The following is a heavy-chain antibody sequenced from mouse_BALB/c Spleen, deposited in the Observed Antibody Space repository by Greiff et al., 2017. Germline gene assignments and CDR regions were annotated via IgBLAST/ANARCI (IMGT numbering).Heavy chain of an antibody. Sequence: EVQLQQSGAELVKPGASVKLSCTASGFNIKDPYMHWVKQRPEQGLEWIGRIDPANGNTKYDPKFQGKATITADTSSNTAYLQLSSLTSEDTAVYYGARENRYFDDWGQGTTLTVSA. V-gene: IGHV14-3*02. CDR2: IDPANGNT. CDR3: ARENRYFDD. J-gene: IGHJ2*01. CDR1: GFNIKDPY. D-gene: IGHD2-14*01.